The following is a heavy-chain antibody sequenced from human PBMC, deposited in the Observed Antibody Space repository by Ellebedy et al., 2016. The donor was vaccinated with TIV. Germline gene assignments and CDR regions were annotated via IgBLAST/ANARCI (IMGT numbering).Heavy chain of an antibody. Sequence: ASVKVSCKASGYTFTGYYMHWVRQAPGQGLEWMGWINPNSGGTNYAQKFQGRVTMTRDTSISTAYMELCRLRSDDTAVYYCARDRCSSSSSRANWFDPWGQGTLVTVSS. CDR3: ARDRCSSSSSRANWFDP. V-gene: IGHV1-2*02. CDR2: INPNSGGT. J-gene: IGHJ5*02. CDR1: GYTFTGYY. D-gene: IGHD6-6*01.